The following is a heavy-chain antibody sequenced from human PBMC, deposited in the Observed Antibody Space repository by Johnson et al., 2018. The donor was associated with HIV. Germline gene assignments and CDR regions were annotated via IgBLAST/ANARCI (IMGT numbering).Heavy chain of an antibody. V-gene: IGHV3-30*03. Sequence: QVQLVESGGSLVLPGGSLRLSCAASGFTFDDYGMSWVRQAPGKGLEWVAVISYDGSNKYYADSVKGRVTISIDNSKNTLYLQMNSLRAEDTAVYYCASAEIAAAATGHDAFDIWGQGTMVTFSS. D-gene: IGHD6-13*01. CDR3: ASAEIAAAATGHDAFDI. CDR2: ISYDGSNK. CDR1: GFTFDDYG. J-gene: IGHJ3*02.